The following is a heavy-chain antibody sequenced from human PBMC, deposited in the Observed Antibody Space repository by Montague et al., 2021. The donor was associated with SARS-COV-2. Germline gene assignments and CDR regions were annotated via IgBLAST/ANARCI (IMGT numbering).Heavy chain of an antibody. D-gene: IGHD6-19*01. CDR2: IYWDDDK. J-gene: IGHJ4*02. Sequence: PALVKPTQTLTLTCTVSGFSLSSSGVGVGWIRQPPGKALEWLALIYWDDDKRYSPSLKSRLTITKDTSKNQGVLTMTNMDPVDTATYYCEHKGAMAGSVVDWGYWGQGTLVTISS. V-gene: IGHV2-5*02. CDR1: GFSLSSSGVG. CDR3: EHKGAMAGSVVDWGY.